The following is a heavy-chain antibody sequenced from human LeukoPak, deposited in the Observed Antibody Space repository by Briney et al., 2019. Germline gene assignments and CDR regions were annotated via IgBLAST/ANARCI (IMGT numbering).Heavy chain of an antibody. CDR2: IWYDGSNK. J-gene: IGHJ6*02. CDR3: ASQLRDCSSTSCYGGYYYYAMDV. Sequence: QSGGSLRLSCAASGFTFSSYGMHWVRQAPGKGLGWVAVIWYDGSNKYYGDSVKGRFTISRDNSKNTLYLQMNSLRAEDTAVYYCASQLRDCSSTSCYGGYYYYAMDVWGQGTTVTVSS. V-gene: IGHV3-33*01. D-gene: IGHD2-2*01. CDR1: GFTFSSYG.